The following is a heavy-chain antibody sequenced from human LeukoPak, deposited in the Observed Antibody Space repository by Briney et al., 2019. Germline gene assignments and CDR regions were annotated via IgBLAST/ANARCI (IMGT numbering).Heavy chain of an antibody. V-gene: IGHV4-59*01. CDR2: ISYSGST. CDR3: ARRLGTSGKGFDY. CDR1: GGSISSYY. Sequence: SETLSLTCTVSGGSISSYYWSWIRLPPGKGLEWIGYISYSGSTNYNPSLKSRVNISLDTSKNQFSLKLSSVTAADTAVYYCARRLGTSGKGFDYWGQGTLVSVSS. J-gene: IGHJ4*02. D-gene: IGHD1/OR15-1a*01.